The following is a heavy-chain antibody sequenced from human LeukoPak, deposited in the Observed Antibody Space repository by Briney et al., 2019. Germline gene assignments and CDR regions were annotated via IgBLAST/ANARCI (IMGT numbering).Heavy chain of an antibody. J-gene: IGHJ5*02. CDR1: GYTFTGYY. D-gene: IGHD2/OR15-2a*01. Sequence: ASVKVSCKASGYTFTGYYMHWVRQAPGQGLEWMGRINPNSGGTNYAQKFQGRVTMTRDTSISTAYMELSRLGSDDTAVYYRARGRPSTNRNNINWFDPWGQGTLVTVSS. V-gene: IGHV1-2*06. CDR2: INPNSGGT. CDR3: ARGRPSTNRNNINWFDP.